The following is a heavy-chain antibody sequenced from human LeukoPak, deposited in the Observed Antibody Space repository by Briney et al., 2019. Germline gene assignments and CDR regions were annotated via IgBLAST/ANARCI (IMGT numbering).Heavy chain of an antibody. D-gene: IGHD3-22*01. Sequence: PSQTLSLTCTVSGGSISSGSYYWSWIRQPAGKGLEWIGRIYYSGSTYYNPSLKSRVTISVDTSKNQFSLKRSSVTAADTAVYHCARHGSSGYYWWFDPWGQGTLVTVST. CDR1: GGSISSGSYY. CDR3: ARHGSSGYYWWFDP. V-gene: IGHV4-61*02. CDR2: IYYSGST. J-gene: IGHJ5*02.